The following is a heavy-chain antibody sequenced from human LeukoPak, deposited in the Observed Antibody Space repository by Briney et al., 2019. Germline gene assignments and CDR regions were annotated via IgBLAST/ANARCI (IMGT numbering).Heavy chain of an antibody. J-gene: IGHJ4*02. CDR3: ASSGLIRAHDY. V-gene: IGHV4-34*01. CDR1: GGSFSGYY. CDR2: INHSGST. D-gene: IGHD3-16*01. Sequence: SETLSLTCAVYGGSFSGYYWSWIRQPPGKGLEWIGEINHSGSTNYNPSLKSRVTISVDTSKNQFSLKLSSVTAADTAVYYCASSGLIRAHDYWGQGTLVTVSS.